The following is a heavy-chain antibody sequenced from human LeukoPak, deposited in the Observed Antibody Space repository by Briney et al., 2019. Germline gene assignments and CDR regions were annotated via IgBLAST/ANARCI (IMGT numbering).Heavy chain of an antibody. J-gene: IGHJ3*02. CDR3: ARDKRGLLLWFGELLDAFDI. CDR1: GFTFSSYW. V-gene: IGHV3-7*01. Sequence: GGSLRLSCAASGFTFSSYWMSWVRQAPGKGLEWVANIKQDGSEKYYVDSVKGRFTISRDNAKNSLYLQMNSLRAEDTAVYYCARDKRGLLLWFGELLDAFDIWGQGTMVTVSS. D-gene: IGHD3-10*01. CDR2: IKQDGSEK.